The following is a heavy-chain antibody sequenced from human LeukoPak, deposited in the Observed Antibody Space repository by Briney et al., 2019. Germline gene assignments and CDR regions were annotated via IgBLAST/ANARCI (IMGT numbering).Heavy chain of an antibody. CDR2: IIPAFGTP. V-gene: IGHV1-69*05. D-gene: IGHD6-6*01. CDR3: SGRGGSTSSLDS. J-gene: IGHJ4*02. CDR1: RGTFSNVA. Sequence: GASVKVSCKASRGTFSNVASSWVRHAPGQGLEWMGGIIPAFGTPSYPQRFHGRVTISTDESTSSVYMELSGLRSEDTAVYYCSGRGGSTSSLDSWGPGTLV.